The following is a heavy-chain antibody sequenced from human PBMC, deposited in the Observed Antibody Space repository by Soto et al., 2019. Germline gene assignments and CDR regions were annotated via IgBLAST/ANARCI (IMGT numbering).Heavy chain of an antibody. CDR3: ARTTAVPNTLRSRYFFDY. Sequence: SETLSLTCSVSGGSVSNKTYYWSWIRQPPGKRLEWIGYVYYSGTTNYNPSLKSRVTISVDLSKNQFSLRLSSVTTADTALYYCARTTAVPNTLRSRYFFDYWGPGTLVTVSS. D-gene: IGHD4-17*01. CDR1: GGSVSNKTYY. J-gene: IGHJ4*02. CDR2: VYYSGTT. V-gene: IGHV4-61*01.